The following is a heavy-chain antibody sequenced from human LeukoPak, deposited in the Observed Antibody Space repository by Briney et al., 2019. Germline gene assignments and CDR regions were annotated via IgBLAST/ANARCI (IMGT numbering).Heavy chain of an antibody. D-gene: IGHD7-27*01. CDR1: GYTFTGYY. J-gene: IGHJ4*02. CDR3: ARDWGSGFPFDY. Sequence: ASVKVSCKSSGYTFTGYYMHWVRPAPGQGLEWMGWINPNSGGTNYAQKFQGRVTMTRDTSISTAYMELSRLRSDDTAVYYCARDWGSGFPFDYWGQGTLVTVSS. V-gene: IGHV1-2*02. CDR2: INPNSGGT.